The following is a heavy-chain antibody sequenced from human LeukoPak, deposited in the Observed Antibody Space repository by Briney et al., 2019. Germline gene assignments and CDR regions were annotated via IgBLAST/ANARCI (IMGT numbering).Heavy chain of an antibody. Sequence: GGSLRLSCAASGFTFSSYGMHWVRQAPGKGLEWVAVIWYDGSNKYYADSVKGRFTISRDNSKNTLYLQMNSLRAEDTAVYHCAREVRYNWFDPWGQGTLVTVSS. D-gene: IGHD3-3*01. CDR3: AREVRYNWFDP. CDR2: IWYDGSNK. J-gene: IGHJ5*02. CDR1: GFTFSSYG. V-gene: IGHV3-33*01.